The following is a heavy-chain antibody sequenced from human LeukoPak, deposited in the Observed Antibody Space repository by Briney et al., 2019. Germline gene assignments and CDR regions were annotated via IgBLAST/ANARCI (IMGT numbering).Heavy chain of an antibody. D-gene: IGHD6-19*01. CDR1: GYTFTGYY. CDR3: ARGANRAVAGTALY. V-gene: IGHV1-2*02. J-gene: IGHJ4*02. CDR2: INPNSGGT. Sequence: GASVKVSCKASGYTFTGYYMHWVRQAPGQGLEWMGWINPNSGGTNYAQEFQGRVTMTRDTSISTAYMELSRLRSDDTAVYYCARGANRAVAGTALYWGQGTLVTVSS.